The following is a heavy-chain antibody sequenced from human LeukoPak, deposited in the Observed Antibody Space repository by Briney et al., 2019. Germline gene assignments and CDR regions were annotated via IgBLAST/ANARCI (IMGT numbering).Heavy chain of an antibody. J-gene: IGHJ1*01. CDR3: ASRTRAAAYFQR. CDR1: GGSISSSSYY. Sequence: PSETLSLTCTVSGGSISSSSYYWGWIRQPPGKGLEWIGCIYYIGSTHYNPSLKSRVTISVDTSKNQFSLKLSSVTAADTAVYYCASRTRAAAYFQRWGQGALVTVSS. D-gene: IGHD1/OR15-1a*01. CDR2: IYYIGST. V-gene: IGHV4-39*01.